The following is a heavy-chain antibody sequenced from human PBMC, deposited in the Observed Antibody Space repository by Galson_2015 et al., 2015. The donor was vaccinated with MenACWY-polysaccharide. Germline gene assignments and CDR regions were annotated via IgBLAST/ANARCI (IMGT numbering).Heavy chain of an antibody. Sequence: SVKVSCKASGYTFTDYFIHWVRQAPGQGLEWMGWLNPTSGNTKHEQKFQGRVTTTRDRSISTVYMELSKLRADDTAVYYCTRDRGSNNGYYWGQGTLVTVSS. CDR3: TRDRGSNNGYY. D-gene: IGHD3-22*01. V-gene: IGHV1-2*02. J-gene: IGHJ4*02. CDR2: LNPTSGNT. CDR1: GYTFTDYF.